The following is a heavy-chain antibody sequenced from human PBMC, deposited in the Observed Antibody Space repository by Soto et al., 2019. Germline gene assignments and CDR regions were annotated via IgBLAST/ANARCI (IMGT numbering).Heavy chain of an antibody. CDR1: GFTFSSYG. CDR3: AKDFPAPHYYDSSGYLDY. D-gene: IGHD3-22*01. Sequence: QVQLVESGGGVVQPGRSLRLSCAASGFTFSSYGMHWVCQAPGKGLEWVAVISYDGSNKYYADSVKGRFTISRDNSKNTLYLQMNSLRAEDTAVYYCAKDFPAPHYYDSSGYLDYWGQGTLVTVSS. CDR2: ISYDGSNK. V-gene: IGHV3-30*18. J-gene: IGHJ4*02.